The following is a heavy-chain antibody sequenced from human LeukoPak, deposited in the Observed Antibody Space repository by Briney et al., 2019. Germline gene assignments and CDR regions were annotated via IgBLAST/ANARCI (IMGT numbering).Heavy chain of an antibody. V-gene: IGHV1-2*06. J-gene: IGHJ4*02. D-gene: IGHD1-1*01. Sequence: GASVKVSCKASGYTFTDSYIHWVRQAPGERLEWMGRINPKSGGTNYAGNSQDRVTLTRDTSISTAYMEVTTLKSDDTAIYYCVKDLREDSVTRGYWGQGTPVTVSS. CDR3: VKDLREDSVTRGY. CDR1: GYTFTDSY. CDR2: INPKSGGT.